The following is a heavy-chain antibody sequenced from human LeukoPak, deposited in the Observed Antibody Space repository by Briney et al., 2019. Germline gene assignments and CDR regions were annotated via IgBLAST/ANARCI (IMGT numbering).Heavy chain of an antibody. Sequence: GGSLRLSCAASGFTFSSYAMSWVRQAPGKGLEWVSAISGSGGSTYYADSVKGRFTISRDNSKNTLYLQMNSLRAEDTAVYYCARVEGAWSNQLLRTLYYYYMDVWGKGTTVTVSS. CDR2: ISGSGGST. CDR1: GFTFSSYA. CDR3: ARVEGAWSNQLLRTLYYYYMDV. V-gene: IGHV3-23*01. D-gene: IGHD2-2*01. J-gene: IGHJ6*03.